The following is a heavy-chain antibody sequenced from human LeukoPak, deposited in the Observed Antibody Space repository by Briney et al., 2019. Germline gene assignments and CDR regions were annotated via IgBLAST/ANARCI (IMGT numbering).Heavy chain of an antibody. CDR1: GGSISSSSYY. CDR2: INHSGST. V-gene: IGHV4-39*07. CDR3: ARLFYCSSTSCYPSEFDY. J-gene: IGHJ4*02. D-gene: IGHD2-2*01. Sequence: SETLSLTCTVSGGSISSSSYYWGWIRQPPGKGLEWIGEINHSGSTNYNPSLKSRVTISVDTSKNQFSLRLSSVTAADTAVYYCARLFYCSSTSCYPSEFDYWGQGTLVTVSS.